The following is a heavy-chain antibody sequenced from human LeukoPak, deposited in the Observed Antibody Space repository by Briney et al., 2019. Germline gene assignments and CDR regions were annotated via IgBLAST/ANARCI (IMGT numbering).Heavy chain of an antibody. CDR3: ARLPSPLYEGSFDY. CDR1: GGSISSYY. CDR2: IYTSGST. J-gene: IGHJ4*02. D-gene: IGHD5/OR15-5a*01. Sequence: SETLSLTCTVSGGSISSYYWSWIRQPPGKGLEWIGYIYTSGSTNYNPSPKSRVTISVDTSKNQFSLKLSSVTAADTAVYYCARLPSPLYEGSFDYWGQGTLVTVSS. V-gene: IGHV4-4*09.